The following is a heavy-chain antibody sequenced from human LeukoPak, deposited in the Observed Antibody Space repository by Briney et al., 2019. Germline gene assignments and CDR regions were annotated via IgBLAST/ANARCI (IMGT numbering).Heavy chain of an antibody. CDR2: IWYDASGQ. Sequence: GGSLRLSCAASGFSFSTYGMHWVRQAPGKGLEWVAMIWYDASGQHYADSVKGRFTISRDTSRNTLYLQMHSLRAEDTAVYFCARDSLYDDNGYYHYFDYWGQGTLVTVSS. D-gene: IGHD3-22*01. J-gene: IGHJ4*02. CDR3: ARDSLYDDNGYYHYFDY. CDR1: GFSFSTYG. V-gene: IGHV3-33*01.